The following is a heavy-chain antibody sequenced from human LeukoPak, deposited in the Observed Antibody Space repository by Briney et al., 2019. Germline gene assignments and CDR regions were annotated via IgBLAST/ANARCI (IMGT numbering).Heavy chain of an antibody. CDR3: ATGEDHGWGTVHFEY. V-gene: IGHV4-4*02. J-gene: IGHJ4*02. CDR1: GGSISSSNW. CDR2: IYHGGST. D-gene: IGHD3-10*01. Sequence: SETLSLTCSVSGGSISSSNWWSCVRQPPGKGLEWIGEIYHGGSTNFNPSLKSRVTMSVDKSKNQFSLNLSSVTAADTAVYYCATGEDHGWGTVHFEYWGQGTLVTVSS.